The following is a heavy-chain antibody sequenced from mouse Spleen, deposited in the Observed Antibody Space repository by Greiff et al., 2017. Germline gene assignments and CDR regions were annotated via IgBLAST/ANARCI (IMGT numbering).Heavy chain of an antibody. J-gene: IGHJ2*01. D-gene: IGHD2-10*02. V-gene: IGHV5-9-3*01. CDR3: ARHGYGNYVDY. CDR1: GFTFSSYA. Sequence: DVHLVESGGGLVKLGGSLKLSCAASGFTFSSYAMSWVRQTPEKRLEWVATISSGGGNTYYPDSVKGRFTISRDNAKNTLYLQMSSLKSEDTAMYYCARHGYGNYVDYWGQGTTLTVSS. CDR2: ISSGGGNT.